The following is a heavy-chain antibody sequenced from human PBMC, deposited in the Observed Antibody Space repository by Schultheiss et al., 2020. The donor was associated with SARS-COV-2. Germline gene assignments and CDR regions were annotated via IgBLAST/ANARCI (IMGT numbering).Heavy chain of an antibody. CDR1: GGSISSYY. CDR3: ARLYTSGPEFFFGF. J-gene: IGHJ4*02. D-gene: IGHD6-19*01. Sequence: SETLSLTCSVSGGSISSYYWSWIRQPPGKGLEWIGYIYYSGSPKYNPSLKSRVTISVDTSKNQFSLKLSSVTAADTAVYYCARLYTSGPEFFFGFWGQGTRVTVSS. CDR2: IYYSGSP. V-gene: IGHV4-59*01.